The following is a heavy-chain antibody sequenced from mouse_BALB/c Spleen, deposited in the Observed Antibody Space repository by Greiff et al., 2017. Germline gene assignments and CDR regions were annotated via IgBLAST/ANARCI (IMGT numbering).Heavy chain of an antibody. CDR3: ARRSSDYFDY. Sequence: DVKLVESGGGLVQPGGSLKLSCAASGFTFSSYTMSWVRQTPEKRLEWVAYISNGGGSTYYPDTVKGRFTISRDNAKNTLYLQMSSLKSEDTAMYYCARRSSDYFDYWGQGTTLTVSS. CDR2: ISNGGGST. V-gene: IGHV5-12-2*01. CDR1: GFTFSSYT. J-gene: IGHJ2*01. D-gene: IGHD1-1*01.